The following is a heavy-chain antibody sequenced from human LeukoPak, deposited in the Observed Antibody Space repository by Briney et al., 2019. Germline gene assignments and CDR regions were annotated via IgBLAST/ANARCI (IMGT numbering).Heavy chain of an antibody. CDR1: GYTFTSYG. CDR3: ARAWYYDFWSGYYADFDY. CDR2: ISAYNGNT. V-gene: IGHV1-18*01. Sequence: ASVKVSCKAFGYTFTSYGISWVRQAPGQGLEWMGWISAYNGNTNYAQKLQGRVTTTTDTSTSTAYMELRSLRSDDTAVYYCARAWYYDFWSGYYADFDYWGQGTLVTVSS. D-gene: IGHD3-3*01. J-gene: IGHJ4*02.